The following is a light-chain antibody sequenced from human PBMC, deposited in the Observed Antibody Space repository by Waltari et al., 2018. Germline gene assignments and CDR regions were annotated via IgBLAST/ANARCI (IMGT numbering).Light chain of an antibody. J-gene: IGKJ5*01. Sequence: AIQLTQSPSSLSASVGDRVTITCRASQGISTALVWYQQIPGKAPKLLIYDASSVPSGVPSRFSGSGSGTDFTLTISSLQPEDFATYYCQQFNNYPPTFGHGTRLEI. CDR1: QGISTA. V-gene: IGKV1D-13*01. CDR2: DAS. CDR3: QQFNNYPPT.